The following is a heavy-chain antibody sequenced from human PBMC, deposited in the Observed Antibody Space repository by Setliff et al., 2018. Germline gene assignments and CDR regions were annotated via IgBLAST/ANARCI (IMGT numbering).Heavy chain of an antibody. CDR3: ARDRFYNSWSGTSITAPHDAFDI. Sequence: ASVKVSCKASGYTLSKYYTHWVRQAPGQGLEWMGIINPSGGLTKYAQKFQGRVTMTSDTSTNTVYLEVSSLRSEDTAVYSCARDRFYNSWSGTSITAPHDAFDIWGQGTMVTVSS. CDR1: GYTLSKYY. J-gene: IGHJ3*02. CDR2: INPSGGLT. D-gene: IGHD3-3*01. V-gene: IGHV1-46*03.